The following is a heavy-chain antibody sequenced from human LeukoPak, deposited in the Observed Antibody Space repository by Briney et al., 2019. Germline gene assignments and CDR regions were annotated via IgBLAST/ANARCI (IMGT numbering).Heavy chain of an antibody. CDR3: ATDQYRRGLGY. J-gene: IGHJ4*02. V-gene: IGHV3-7*05. CDR1: GFTFSSYW. CDR2: IKQDGSEK. D-gene: IGHD2-2*01. Sequence: GGSLRLSCAASGFTFSSYWMNWVRQAPGKGLEWVANIKQDGSEKYYVDSVKGRFTISRDNAKNSLYLQMYSLRAEDTAVYYCATDQYRRGLGYWGQGTLVTVSS.